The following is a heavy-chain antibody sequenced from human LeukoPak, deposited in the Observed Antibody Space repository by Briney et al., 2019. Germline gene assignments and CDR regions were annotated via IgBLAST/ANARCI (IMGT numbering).Heavy chain of an antibody. Sequence: GASVRVSCTPSVYTFTSYGISWVRQAPGQGLEWMGWISAYNGKTNYAHKLQGRVTITTDTSTSTAYMELRSLRSDDTAVYYCAREGSGAQFDYWGQGTLVTVSS. CDR1: VYTFTSYG. J-gene: IGHJ4*02. V-gene: IGHV1-18*01. D-gene: IGHD3-10*01. CDR2: ISAYNGKT. CDR3: AREGSGAQFDY.